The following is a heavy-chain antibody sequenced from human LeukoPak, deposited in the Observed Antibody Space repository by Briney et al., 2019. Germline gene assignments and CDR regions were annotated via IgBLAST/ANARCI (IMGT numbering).Heavy chain of an antibody. CDR1: GYTFTTYA. CDR2: INAGNGNT. CDR3: ARDWHGVGDGDFDY. Sequence: GASVKVSCKASGYTFTTYAMHWVRQAPGQRLEWMGWINAGNGNTKYSQKFQGRVTITRDTSASTAYMELSSLRSEDTAMYYCARDWHGVGDGDFDYWGLGTLVTVSS. J-gene: IGHJ4*02. V-gene: IGHV1-3*01. D-gene: IGHD3-10*01.